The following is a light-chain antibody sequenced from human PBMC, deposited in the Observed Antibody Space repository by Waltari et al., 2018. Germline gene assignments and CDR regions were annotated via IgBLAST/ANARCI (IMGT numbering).Light chain of an antibody. V-gene: IGLV2-8*01. CDR3: SSSTVKNNFCA. Sequence: QSALTQPPSASGPPGQSVTISCTGTSSDVGRYNPVSWYQQYPGKAPKLMIYEVTKRPSGVPDRFSGSKSGNAASLTVSGLQAEDEAEYYCSSSTVKNNFCAFGTGTKVTVL. CDR1: SSDVGRYNP. J-gene: IGLJ1*01. CDR2: EVT.